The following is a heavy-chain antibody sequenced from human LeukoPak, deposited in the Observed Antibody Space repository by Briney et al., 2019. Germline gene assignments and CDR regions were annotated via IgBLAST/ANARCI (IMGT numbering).Heavy chain of an antibody. D-gene: IGHD6-19*01. CDR1: GFTFSSYE. CDR3: ARSSGWAMDY. J-gene: IGHJ4*02. V-gene: IGHV3-48*03. CDR2: ISSSGSTI. Sequence: GGSLRLSCAASGFTFSSYEMNWVRQAPGKGLEWVSYISSSGSTIYYADSVKGRFTISRDNAKNSLYLQMNSLGAEDTAVYYCARSSGWAMDYWGQGTLVTVSS.